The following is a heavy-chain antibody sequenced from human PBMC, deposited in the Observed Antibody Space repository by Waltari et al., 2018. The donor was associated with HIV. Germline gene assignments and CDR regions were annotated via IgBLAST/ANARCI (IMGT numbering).Heavy chain of an antibody. V-gene: IGHV5-51*01. J-gene: IGHJ4*02. CDR2: IYPGDSDT. CDR1: GYTFPMYW. Sequence: EVQLVKSGAEVKKSGESLKISCKGSGYTFPMYWIGWVRQMPGKGLEWMGFIYPGDSDTRYSPSFQGQVTTSADKSISTVYLQWSSLKASDTAMYFCARHHREVVAAPWEWEYWGQGTLVTVSP. D-gene: IGHD1-26*01. CDR3: ARHHREVVAAPWEWEY.